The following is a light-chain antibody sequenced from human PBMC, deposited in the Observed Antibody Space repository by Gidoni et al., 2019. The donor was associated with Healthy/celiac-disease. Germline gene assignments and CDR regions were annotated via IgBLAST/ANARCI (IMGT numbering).Light chain of an antibody. CDR3: QQYDSTPRT. Sequence: DIVMTQSPASLAVSLGERATINCKSSQSVLYSSQNKNYLAWYQQKPGQPPKLLIYWASTRESGVPDRFSGSGSGTDFTLTISSLQAEDVGVYYCQQYDSTPRTCGQGTKVEIK. CDR1: QSVLYSSQNKNY. J-gene: IGKJ1*01. CDR2: WAS. V-gene: IGKV4-1*01.